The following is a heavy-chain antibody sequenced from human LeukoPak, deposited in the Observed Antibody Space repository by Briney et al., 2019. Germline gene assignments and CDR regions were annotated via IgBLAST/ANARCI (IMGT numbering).Heavy chain of an antibody. CDR1: GGSISNYY. J-gene: IGHJ6*02. D-gene: IGHD4/OR15-4a*01. CDR2: VYRSGST. Sequence: KSSETLSLTCTVSGGSISNYYWNWIRQPPGKRLEWIGYVYRSGSTSYNPSLKSRVTISVDTSKNQFSLKLKSVTAADAAVYFCARIDYRDYSGMDVWGQGTTVTVSS. CDR3: ARIDYRDYSGMDV. V-gene: IGHV4-59*01.